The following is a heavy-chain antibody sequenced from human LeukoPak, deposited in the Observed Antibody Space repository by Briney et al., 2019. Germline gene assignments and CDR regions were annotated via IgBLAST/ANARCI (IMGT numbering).Heavy chain of an antibody. CDR1: GFTFDDYA. V-gene: IGHV3-74*01. CDR3: ARENVVEVAGTFDY. Sequence: GGSLRLSCAASGFTFDDYAMHWVRQAPGKGLVWVSRINSDGSSTSYADSVKGRFTISRDNAKNTLYLQMNSLRAEDTAVYYCARENVVEVAGTFDYWGQGTLVTVSS. J-gene: IGHJ4*02. CDR2: INSDGSST. D-gene: IGHD6-19*01.